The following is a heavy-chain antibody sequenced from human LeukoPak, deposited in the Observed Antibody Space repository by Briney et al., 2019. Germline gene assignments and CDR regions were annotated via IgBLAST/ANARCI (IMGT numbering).Heavy chain of an antibody. CDR1: GGTFSSYA. V-gene: IGHV1-69*05. CDR2: IIPIFGTA. CDR3: ARELGDFWSGYSHDYYYYMDV. J-gene: IGHJ6*03. Sequence: SVKVSCKASGGTFSSYAISWVRQAPGQGLEWMGGIIPIFGTANYAQKFQGRVTITTDESTSTAYMEMSSLRSEDTAVYYCARELGDFWSGYSHDYYYYMDVWGKGTTVTVSS. D-gene: IGHD3-3*01.